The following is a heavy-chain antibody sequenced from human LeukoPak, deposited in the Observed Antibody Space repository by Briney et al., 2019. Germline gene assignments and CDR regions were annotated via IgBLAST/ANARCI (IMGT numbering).Heavy chain of an antibody. V-gene: IGHV3-30*18. CDR3: AKDRIQLWPRNPPHEIDF. Sequence: PGGSLRLSCAASGFTFSNYGIHWVRQAPGKGREWVAVVSFDGTNTYYADSLKGRFSVSRDNSKNTVYLQLNSLRPEDTAIYFCAKDRIQLWPRNPPHEIDFWGHGTLVAVSS. CDR2: VSFDGTNT. J-gene: IGHJ4*01. D-gene: IGHD1-1*01. CDR1: GFTFSNYG.